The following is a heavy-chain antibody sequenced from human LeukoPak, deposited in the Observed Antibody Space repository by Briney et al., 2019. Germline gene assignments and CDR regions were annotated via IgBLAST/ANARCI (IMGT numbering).Heavy chain of an antibody. J-gene: IGHJ5*02. V-gene: IGHV3-9*01. CDR3: ARGGAVAGISGNWFDP. D-gene: IGHD6-19*01. CDR1: GFTFDDYA. CDR2: ISWNSGSI. Sequence: PGGSLRLSCAASGFTFDDYAMHWVRQAPGKGLEWVSGISWNSGSIGYADSVKGRFTISRDNAKNSLYLQMNSLRAEDTAVYYCARGGAVAGISGNWFDPWGQGTLVTVSS.